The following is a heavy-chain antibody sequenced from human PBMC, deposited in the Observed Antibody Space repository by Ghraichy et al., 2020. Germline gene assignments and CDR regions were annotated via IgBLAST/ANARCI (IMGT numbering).Heavy chain of an antibody. CDR1: GGTFSSYA. J-gene: IGHJ6*02. Sequence: SVKVSCKASGGTFSSYAISWVRQAPGQGLEWMGGIIPIFGTANYAQKFQGRVTITADESTSPAYMELSSLRSEATAVYYCARGGDYGDRFAKAWNYYYGMDVWGQGTTVTVSS. CDR2: IIPIFGTA. V-gene: IGHV1-69*13. D-gene: IGHD4-17*01. CDR3: ARGGDYGDRFAKAWNYYYGMDV.